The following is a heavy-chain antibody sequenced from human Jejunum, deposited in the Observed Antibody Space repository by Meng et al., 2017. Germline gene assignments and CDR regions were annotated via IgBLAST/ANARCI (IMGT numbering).Heavy chain of an antibody. CDR1: GVSTAAPFY. J-gene: IGHJ4*02. D-gene: IGHD1-14*01. Sequence: QVQPQESGPGLVKPSGTLSLTCTVSGVSTAAPFYWTWICQAPGKGLEWIGEVWPSGATYYNPSLSSRITISIDTSNNQFSLEVAFLTAADTAVYYCARAIRERYFDSWGQGTLVTVSS. CDR3: ARAIRERYFDS. CDR2: VWPSGAT. V-gene: IGHV4-4*02.